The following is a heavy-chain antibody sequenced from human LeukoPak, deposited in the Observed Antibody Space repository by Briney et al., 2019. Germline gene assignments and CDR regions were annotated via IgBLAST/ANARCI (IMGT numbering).Heavy chain of an antibody. CDR2: IYYSGST. CDR1: GGSISSGDYY. Sequence: PSQTLSLTCTVSGGSISSGDYYWRWIRQPPGKGLEWIAYIYYSGSTYYNPSLKSRVTISVDTSKNQFSLKLSSVTAADTAVYYCARTRRDGYNPVDYWGQGTLVTVSS. J-gene: IGHJ4*02. V-gene: IGHV4-30-4*08. D-gene: IGHD5-24*01. CDR3: ARTRRDGYNPVDY.